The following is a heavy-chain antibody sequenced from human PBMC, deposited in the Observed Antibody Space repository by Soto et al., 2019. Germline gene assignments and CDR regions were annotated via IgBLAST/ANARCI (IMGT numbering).Heavy chain of an antibody. CDR2: INHSGNT. J-gene: IGHJ5*02. CDR3: ARGRGEFDA. V-gene: IGHV4-34*01. CDR1: GASLSDNY. Sequence: PSETLSLTCAVYGASLSDNYCNWLRQPPGKGLEWIGEINHSGNTDYNPSLRSRVTISIDTSKNQLSLNLRSVSAADTAVYYCARGRGEFDAWGRGTRVAVSS. D-gene: IGHD2-21*01.